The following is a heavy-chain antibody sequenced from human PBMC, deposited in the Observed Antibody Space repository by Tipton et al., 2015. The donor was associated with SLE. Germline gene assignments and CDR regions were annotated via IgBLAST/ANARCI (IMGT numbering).Heavy chain of an antibody. CDR2: ISSSSSYI. J-gene: IGHJ6*02. V-gene: IGHV3-21*03. CDR1: GFTFSSYS. CDR3: ARGEYYYYSSGYPMDF. Sequence: SLRLSCAASGFTFSSYSMNWVRQAPGKGLEWVSSISSSSSYIYYADSVKGRFTISRDNAKNSLYLQMNSLRAEDTAVYYCARGEYYYYSSGYPMDFWGHVTTVTVSS. D-gene: IGHD3-22*01.